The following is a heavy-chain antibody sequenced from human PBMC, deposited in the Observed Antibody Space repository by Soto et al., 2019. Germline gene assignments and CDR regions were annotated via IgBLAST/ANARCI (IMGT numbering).Heavy chain of an antibody. Sequence: SETLSLTCTVSGGSISSSSYYWGWIRQPPGKGLEWIGSIYYSGSTYYNPSLKSRVTISVDTSKNQFSLKLSSVTAADTAVYYCARHEGGSYYFDYWGQGTLVTVSS. CDR3: ARHEGGSYYFDY. D-gene: IGHD1-26*01. CDR2: IYYSGST. V-gene: IGHV4-39*01. J-gene: IGHJ4*02. CDR1: GGSISSSSYY.